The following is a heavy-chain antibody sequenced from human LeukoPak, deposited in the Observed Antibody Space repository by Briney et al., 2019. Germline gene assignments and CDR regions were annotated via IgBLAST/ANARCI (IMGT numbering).Heavy chain of an antibody. Sequence: SGGSLRLFCAASGFTFSSYAMHWVRQAPGKGLEWVAVISYDGSNKYYADSVKGRFTISRDNSKNTLYLQMNSLRAEDTAVYYCARDIYSSGWHYFDYWGQGTLVTVSS. CDR1: GFTFSSYA. V-gene: IGHV3-30-3*01. J-gene: IGHJ4*02. CDR2: ISYDGSNK. D-gene: IGHD6-19*01. CDR3: ARDIYSSGWHYFDY.